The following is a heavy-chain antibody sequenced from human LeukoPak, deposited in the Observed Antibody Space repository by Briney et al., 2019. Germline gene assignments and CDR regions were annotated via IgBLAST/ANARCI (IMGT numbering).Heavy chain of an antibody. J-gene: IGHJ4*02. CDR1: GFTFSSYA. V-gene: IGHV3-23*01. Sequence: PGGSLRLSCAASGFTFSSYAMSWVRQAPGKGLEWVSAISGSGGSTYYADSVKGRFTISRDNSKNTLYLQMNSLRAEDTAVYYCAKDQSSGWYGYSDYWGQGTLVTVSS. CDR2: ISGSGGST. D-gene: IGHD6-19*01. CDR3: AKDQSSGWYGYSDY.